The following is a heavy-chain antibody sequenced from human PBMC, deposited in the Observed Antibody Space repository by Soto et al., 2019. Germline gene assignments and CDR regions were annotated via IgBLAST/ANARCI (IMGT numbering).Heavy chain of an antibody. CDR3: ARDPQREANYGEYDYGLGV. J-gene: IGHJ6*02. D-gene: IGHD4-17*01. CDR1: GFTFSHYG. V-gene: IGHV3-48*03. CDR2: ISGSGRTK. Sequence: GGSLRLSCAASGFTFSHYGLNWVRQSRGKGLEWVSYISGSGRTKSYADSVRGRFTISRDNGKNSLYLQMNSLRVEDTAIYFCARDPQREANYGEYDYGLGVWGQGTTVTVSS.